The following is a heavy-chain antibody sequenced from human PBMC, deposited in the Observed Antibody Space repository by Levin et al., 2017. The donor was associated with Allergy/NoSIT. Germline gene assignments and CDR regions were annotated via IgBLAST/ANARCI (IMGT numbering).Heavy chain of an antibody. CDR2: IYYSGST. CDR3: ARVTPVWPTVTTLGWFDP. V-gene: IGHV4-31*03. CDR1: GVSISSGGYY. D-gene: IGHD4-17*01. Sequence: PSETLSLTCTVSGVSISSGGYYWSWIRQHPGKGLEWIGYIYYSGSTYYNPSLKSRVTISVDTSKNQFSLKLSSVTAADTAVYYCARVTPVWPTVTTLGWFDPWGQGTLVTVSS. J-gene: IGHJ5*02.